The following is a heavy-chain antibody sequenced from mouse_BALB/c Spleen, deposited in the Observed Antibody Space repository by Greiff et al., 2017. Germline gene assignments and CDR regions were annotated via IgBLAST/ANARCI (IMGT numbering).Heavy chain of an antibody. D-gene: IGHD2-4*01. CDR3: ARVGMITLDY. V-gene: IGHV7-3*02. J-gene: IGHJ4*01. CDR2: IRNKANGYTT. Sequence: EVQGVESGGGLVQPGGSLRLSCATSGFTFTDYYMSWVRQPPGKALEWLGFIRNKANGYTTEYSASVKGRFTISRDNSQSILYLQMNTLRAEDSATYYCARVGMITLDYWGQGTSVTVSS. CDR1: GFTFTDYY.